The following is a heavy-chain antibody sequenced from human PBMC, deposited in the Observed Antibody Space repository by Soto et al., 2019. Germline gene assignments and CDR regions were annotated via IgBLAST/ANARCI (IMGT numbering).Heavy chain of an antibody. CDR2: ISGSGGST. Sequence: PGGSLRLSCAASGFTFSSYAMSWVRQAPGKGLEWVSAISGSGGSTYYADSVKGRFTISRDNSKNTLYLQMNSLRAEDTAVYYCAKAYYDFWSGYSDYWGQGTLVTVPQ. CDR1: GFTFSSYA. D-gene: IGHD3-3*01. V-gene: IGHV3-23*01. CDR3: AKAYYDFWSGYSDY. J-gene: IGHJ4*02.